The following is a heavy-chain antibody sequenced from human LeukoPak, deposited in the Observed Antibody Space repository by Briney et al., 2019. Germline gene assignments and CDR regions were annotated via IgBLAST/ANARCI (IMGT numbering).Heavy chain of an antibody. V-gene: IGHV1-46*01. J-gene: IGHJ4*02. CDR2: INPSVSST. Sequence: ASAKVSCKASGYSFTSHYMHWVRQAPGQGLEGMGLINPSVSSTLYAQQFQGRVTMTRDMSTTTDYMELRSLRSDDTAVYYCARAWGYTKYYFDYWGQGTLVTVPS. D-gene: IGHD3-16*02. CDR3: ARAWGYTKYYFDY. CDR1: GYSFTSHY.